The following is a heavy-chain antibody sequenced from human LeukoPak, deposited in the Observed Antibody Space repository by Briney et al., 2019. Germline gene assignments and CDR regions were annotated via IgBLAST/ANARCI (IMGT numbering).Heavy chain of an antibody. CDR3: ARDYYDSTGYQNPYYFDY. CDR2: TYYRSKWYN. V-gene: IGHV6-1*01. J-gene: IGHJ4*02. CDR1: GDSVSSNSAA. D-gene: IGHD3-22*01. Sequence: SQTLSLTCAISGDSVSSNSAAWNWIRQSPSRGLEWLGRTYYRSKWYNDYAVSVKSRITINADTSKSQFSLHLNSVTPEDTAVYYCARDYYDSTGYQNPYYFDYWGQGTLVTVSS.